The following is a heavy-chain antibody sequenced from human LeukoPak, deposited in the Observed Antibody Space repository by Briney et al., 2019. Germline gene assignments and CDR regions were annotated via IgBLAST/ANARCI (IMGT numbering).Heavy chain of an antibody. V-gene: IGHV4-59*11. Sequence: PSETLCLIRTVSGGSISSHYWSWIREPSGKGLECIGYIYSSGSTNYNAPLKNRVTISVDASDSQFSLKLKSMTAADTAVYYYARLGPANIPNYWYFDFWGRGTLVTVSS. CDR2: IYSSGST. CDR1: GGSISSHY. CDR3: ARLGPANIPNYWYFDF. J-gene: IGHJ2*01. D-gene: IGHD2-21*01.